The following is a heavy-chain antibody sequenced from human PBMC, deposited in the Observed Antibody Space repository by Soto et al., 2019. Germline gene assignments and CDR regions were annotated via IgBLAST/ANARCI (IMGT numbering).Heavy chain of an antibody. Sequence: PGGSLRLSCADSGFTFSSYWMSWVRQAPGKGLEWVANIRQDGGGKYYVDSVKGRFTISRDNAKNSLYLQINSLRAEDTAVYYCARDAYGSGSYYADYFDYWGQGTLVPVSS. D-gene: IGHD3-10*01. CDR1: GFTFSSYW. CDR2: IRQDGGGK. V-gene: IGHV3-7*03. J-gene: IGHJ4*02. CDR3: ARDAYGSGSYYADYFDY.